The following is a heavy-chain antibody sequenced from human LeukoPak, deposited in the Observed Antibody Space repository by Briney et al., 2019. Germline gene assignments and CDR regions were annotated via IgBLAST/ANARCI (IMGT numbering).Heavy chain of an antibody. CDR2: INWNGGST. V-gene: IGHV3-20*04. CDR3: ARGTKPDSSGYYFDY. CDR1: GFSFSSYG. D-gene: IGHD3-22*01. Sequence: PGGSLRLSCAGSGFSFSSYGMHWVRQAPGKGLEWVSGINWNGGSTGYADSVKGRFTISRDNAKNSLYLQMNSLRAEDTALYYCARGTKPDSSGYYFDYWGQGTLVTVSS. J-gene: IGHJ4*02.